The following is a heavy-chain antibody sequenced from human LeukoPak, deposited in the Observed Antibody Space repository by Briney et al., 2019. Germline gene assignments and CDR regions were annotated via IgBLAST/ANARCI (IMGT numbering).Heavy chain of an antibody. CDR1: GGSISSYY. D-gene: IGHD1-7*01. V-gene: IGHV4-59*01. CDR3: ARDRAGTTR. J-gene: IGHJ4*02. CDR2: IYYSGST. Sequence: KPSETLSLTCTVSGGSISSYYWSWIRQPPGKGLEWIGYIYYSGSTNYNPSLKSRVTISVDTSKNQFSLKLSSVTAADTAVYYCARDRAGTTRWGQGTLVTVSS.